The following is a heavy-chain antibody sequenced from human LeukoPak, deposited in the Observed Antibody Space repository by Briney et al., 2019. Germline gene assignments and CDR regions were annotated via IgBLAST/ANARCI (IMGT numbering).Heavy chain of an antibody. CDR2: INHSGST. D-gene: IGHD2-15*01. V-gene: IGHV4-34*01. Sequence: PSETLSLTCAVYGGSFSGYYWSWIRQPPGKGLEWSGEINHSGSTNYNPSLKSRVTISVDTSKNQFSLKLSSVTAADTAVYYCARGPTVVVVAAGVLEYYYYGMDVWGQGTTVTVSS. CDR3: ARGPTVVVVAAGVLEYYYYGMDV. J-gene: IGHJ6*02. CDR1: GGSFSGYY.